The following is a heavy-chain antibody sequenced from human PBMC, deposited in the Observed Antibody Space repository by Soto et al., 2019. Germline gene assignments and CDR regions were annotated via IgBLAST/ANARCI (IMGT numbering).Heavy chain of an antibody. CDR2: INHSGST. D-gene: IGHD3-10*01. CDR1: GGSIRSYY. V-gene: IGHV4-34*01. CDR3: ARGPGRLLWFGELLSRPEFDY. Sequence: SETLSLTCTVSGGSIRSYYWSWIRQPPGKGLEWIGEINHSGSTNYNPSLKSRVTISVDTSKNQFSLKLSSVTAADTAVYYCARGPGRLLWFGELLSRPEFDYWGQGTLVTVSS. J-gene: IGHJ4*02.